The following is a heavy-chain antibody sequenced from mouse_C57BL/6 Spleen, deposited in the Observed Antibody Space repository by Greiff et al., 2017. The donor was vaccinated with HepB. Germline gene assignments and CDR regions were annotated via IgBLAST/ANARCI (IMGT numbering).Heavy chain of an antibody. V-gene: IGHV1-81*01. CDR1: GYTFTSYG. D-gene: IGHD1-1*01. CDR3: ASPGYYYGSSPAWFAY. CDR2: IYPRSGNT. Sequence: VQLKESGAELARPGASVKLSCKASGYTFTSYGISWVKQRTGQGLEWIGEIYPRSGNTYYNEKFKGKATLTADKSSSTAYMELRSLTSEDSAVYFCASPGYYYGSSPAWFAYWGQGTLVTVSA. J-gene: IGHJ3*01.